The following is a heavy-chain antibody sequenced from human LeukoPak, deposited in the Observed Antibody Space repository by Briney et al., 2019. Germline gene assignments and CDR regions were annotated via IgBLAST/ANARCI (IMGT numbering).Heavy chain of an antibody. CDR2: ISSSSSTI. J-gene: IGHJ4*02. Sequence: GGSLRLSCAASGFTFSSYSMNWVRQAPGKGLEGVSYISSSSSTIYYADSVKGRFTISRDNAKNSLYLQMNSLRAEDTAVYYCARGGELSSFDYWGQGTLVTVSS. CDR3: ARGGELSSFDY. D-gene: IGHD3-16*02. V-gene: IGHV3-48*04. CDR1: GFTFSSYS.